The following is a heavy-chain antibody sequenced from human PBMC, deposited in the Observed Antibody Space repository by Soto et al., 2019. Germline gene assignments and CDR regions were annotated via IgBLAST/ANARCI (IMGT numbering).Heavy chain of an antibody. CDR3: AREVAYCSSTSCYSHPTNWFDP. Sequence: QVQLVQSGAEVKKPGASVKVSCKASGYTFTSYGISWVRQAPGQGLEWMGWISAYNGNTNYAQKLQGRVTMTTDTSTSTAYMELRSLRSDDTAVYYCAREVAYCSSTSCYSHPTNWFDPWGQGTLVTVSS. V-gene: IGHV1-18*01. CDR1: GYTFTSYG. D-gene: IGHD2-2*01. CDR2: ISAYNGNT. J-gene: IGHJ5*02.